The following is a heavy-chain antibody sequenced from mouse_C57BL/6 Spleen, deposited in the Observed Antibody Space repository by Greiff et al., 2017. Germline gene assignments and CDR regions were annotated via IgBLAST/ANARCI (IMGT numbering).Heavy chain of an antibody. V-gene: IGHV1-72*01. Sequence: QVQLQQPGAELVKPGASVKLSCKASGYTFTSYWMHWVKQRPGRGLEWIGRIDPYSGGTKYNEKFKSKATLTADKPSSTAYMQLSSLTSEDSAVYYCARYYDNEYYAMDYWGQGTSVTVSS. CDR3: ARYYDNEYYAMDY. D-gene: IGHD2-4*01. CDR1: GYTFTSYW. CDR2: IDPYSGGT. J-gene: IGHJ4*01.